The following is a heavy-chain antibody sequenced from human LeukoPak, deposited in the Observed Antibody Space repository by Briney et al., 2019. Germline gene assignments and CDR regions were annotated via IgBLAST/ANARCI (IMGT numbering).Heavy chain of an antibody. CDR3: ARDLLDTAMGN. V-gene: IGHV1-69*13. Sequence: GASVKVSCKASGGTFSSYAISWVRPAPGQGLEWMGGIIPIFGTANYAQKFQGRVTITADESTSTAYMELSSLRSEDTAVYYCARDLLDTAMGNWGQGTLVTVSS. D-gene: IGHD5-18*01. CDR2: IIPIFGTA. J-gene: IGHJ4*02. CDR1: GGTFSSYA.